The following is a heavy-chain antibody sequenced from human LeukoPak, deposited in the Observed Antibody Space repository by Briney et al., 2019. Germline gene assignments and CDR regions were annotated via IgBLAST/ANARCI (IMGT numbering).Heavy chain of an antibody. D-gene: IGHD6-13*01. V-gene: IGHV4-39*01. CDR3: ARHSRGPAAGPAFDY. CDR2: IYYSGST. Sequence: ASETLSLTCTVSGGSISSSTYYWGWIRQPPGKGLGRIGSIYYSGSTYYNPSLKSRVTISVDTSKNQFSLSSVTAADTAVYYCARHSRGPAAGPAFDYWGQGTLVTVSS. J-gene: IGHJ4*02. CDR1: GGSISSSTYY.